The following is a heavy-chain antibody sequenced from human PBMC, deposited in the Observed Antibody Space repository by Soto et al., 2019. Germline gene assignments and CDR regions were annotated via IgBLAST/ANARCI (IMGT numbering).Heavy chain of an antibody. CDR2: ISYDGSNK. J-gene: IGHJ4*02. Sequence: VGSLRLSCAASGFTFSSYGMHWVRQAPGKGLEWVAVISYDGSNKYYADSVKGRFTISRDNSKNTLYLQMNSLRAEDTAVYYCAKDFEQLDYWGQGALVTVSS. CDR1: GFTFSSYG. D-gene: IGHD6-13*01. V-gene: IGHV3-30*18. CDR3: AKDFEQLDY.